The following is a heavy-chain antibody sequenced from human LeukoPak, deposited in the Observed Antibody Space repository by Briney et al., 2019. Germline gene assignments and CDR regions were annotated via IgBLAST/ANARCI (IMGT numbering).Heavy chain of an antibody. Sequence: GASVKVSCKASGYTFTGYYMHWVRQAPGQGLEWMGRINPNSGGTNYAQKFQGRVTMTRDTSISTAYMELSRLRSDDTAVYYCARTMVWQWPDTGTINWFDPWGQGTLVTVSS. D-gene: IGHD6-19*01. CDR3: ARTMVWQWPDTGTINWFDP. V-gene: IGHV1-2*06. CDR1: GYTFTGYY. CDR2: INPNSGGT. J-gene: IGHJ5*02.